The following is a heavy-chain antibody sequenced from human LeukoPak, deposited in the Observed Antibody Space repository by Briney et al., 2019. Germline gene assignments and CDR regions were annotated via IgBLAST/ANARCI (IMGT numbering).Heavy chain of an antibody. CDR3: ARGTTVTTLPYYYYFMDV. J-gene: IGHJ6*03. V-gene: IGHV1-69*06. Sequence: ASVKVSCKASGGTFSSYAISWVRQAPGQGLEWMGGIIPIFGTANYAQKFQGRVTITADKSTSTAYMELSSLRSEDTAVYYCARGTTVTTLPYYYYFMDVWGKGTTVTVSS. CDR2: IIPIFGTA. D-gene: IGHD4-11*01. CDR1: GGTFSSYA.